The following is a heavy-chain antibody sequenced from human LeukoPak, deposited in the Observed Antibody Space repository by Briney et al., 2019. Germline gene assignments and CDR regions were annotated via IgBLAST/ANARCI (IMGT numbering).Heavy chain of an antibody. Sequence: PSETLSLTCTVSGGSISSYYRSWIRQPPGKGLEWIGYNYYGGSTNYNASLKNRVTISVDASKNQVSLQLNSLTAADTALYYCAATGVYYSHSWAKGTLVTVSS. J-gene: IGHJ4*02. V-gene: IGHV4-59*01. CDR3: AATGVYYSHS. CDR1: GGSISSYY. CDR2: NYYGGST. D-gene: IGHD3-9*01.